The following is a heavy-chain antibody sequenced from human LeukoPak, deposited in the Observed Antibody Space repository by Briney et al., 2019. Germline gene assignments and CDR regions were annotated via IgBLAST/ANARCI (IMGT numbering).Heavy chain of an antibody. V-gene: IGHV4-34*01. Sequence: SETLSLTCAVSGLTLIDYYWSWIRQPPGKGLEWIGEISHSGSTRYSPSLKSRVTVSVDTSNNQFFLNLTSVTAADTAVYYCARQDKDIWNYYNMDVWGKGTTVTVSS. CDR2: ISHSGST. CDR3: ARQDKDIWNYYNMDV. D-gene: IGHD2-15*01. J-gene: IGHJ6*03. CDR1: GLTLIDYY.